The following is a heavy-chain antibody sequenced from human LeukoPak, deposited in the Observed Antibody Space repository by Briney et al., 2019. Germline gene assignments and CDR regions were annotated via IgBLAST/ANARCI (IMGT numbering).Heavy chain of an antibody. CDR2: IYYSSSS. CDR3: ASARGYRYGFEDY. V-gene: IGHV4-30-4*08. D-gene: IGHD5-18*01. CDR1: GGSISSGDYY. J-gene: IGHJ4*02. Sequence: SETLSLTCTVSGGSISSGDYYWSWIRQPPGKDLEWIGYIYYSSSSYYNPSLKSRVTISVDTSNNQFSPKLSSVTAADTAVYYCASARGYRYGFEDYWGQGTLVTVSS.